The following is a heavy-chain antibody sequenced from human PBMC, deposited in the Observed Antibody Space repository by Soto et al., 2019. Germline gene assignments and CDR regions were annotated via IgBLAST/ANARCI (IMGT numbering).Heavy chain of an antibody. J-gene: IGHJ6*02. Sequence: PGGSLRLSCAASGFTFRSYSMNWVRQAPGKGLEWVSYISSSNRTINYADSVKDRFIISRDNAKNSLYLQMHSLRDEDTAVYYCAREGWPLLQTGMDVWGQGTTVTVYS. CDR1: GFTFRSYS. CDR3: AREGWPLLQTGMDV. D-gene: IGHD2-15*01. V-gene: IGHV3-48*02. CDR2: ISSSNRTI.